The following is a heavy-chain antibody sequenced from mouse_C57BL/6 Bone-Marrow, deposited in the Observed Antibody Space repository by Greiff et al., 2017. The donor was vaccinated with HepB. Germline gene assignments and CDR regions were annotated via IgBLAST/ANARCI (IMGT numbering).Heavy chain of an antibody. J-gene: IGHJ4*01. CDR1: GYAFSSSW. CDR3: ARKELSYAMDY. Sequence: VQLQQSGPELVKPGASVKISCKASGYAFSSSWMNWVKQRPGKGLEWIGRIYPGDGDTNYNGKFKGKATLTADKSSSTAYMQLSSLTSEDSAVYFCARKELSYAMDYWGQGTSVTVSS. V-gene: IGHV1-82*01. D-gene: IGHD1-3*01. CDR2: IYPGDGDT.